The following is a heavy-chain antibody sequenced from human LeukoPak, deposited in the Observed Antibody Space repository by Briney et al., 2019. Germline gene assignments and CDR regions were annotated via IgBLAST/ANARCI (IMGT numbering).Heavy chain of an antibody. CDR2: MNPDSGTT. CDR3: AKDDFKGYSYGYGPIDY. D-gene: IGHD5-18*01. J-gene: IGHJ4*02. V-gene: IGHV1-8*01. Sequence: ASVKVSCKASGYTFNRYDINWVRQATGQGLEWMGWMNPDSGTTGYAQKFQGRVTMTRSTSISTAYMELSSLRSEDTAVYYCAKDDFKGYSYGYGPIDYWGQGTLVTVSS. CDR1: GYTFNRYD.